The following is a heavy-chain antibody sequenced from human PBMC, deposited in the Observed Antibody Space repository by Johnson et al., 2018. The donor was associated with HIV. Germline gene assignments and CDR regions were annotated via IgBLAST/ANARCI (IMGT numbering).Heavy chain of an antibody. Sequence: MQLVESGGGLVKPGGYLRLSCAASGFTFDDYGMSWVRQAPGKGLEWVSGINWNGGSTGYADSVKGRFTISRDNAKNSLYLQMISPSPEDTGVYHCARDRHGSGRPNAFDLWGRGTKVTV. CDR2: INWNGGST. V-gene: IGHV3-20*01. J-gene: IGHJ3*01. CDR3: ARDRHGSGRPNAFDL. CDR1: GFTFDDYG. D-gene: IGHD3-10*01.